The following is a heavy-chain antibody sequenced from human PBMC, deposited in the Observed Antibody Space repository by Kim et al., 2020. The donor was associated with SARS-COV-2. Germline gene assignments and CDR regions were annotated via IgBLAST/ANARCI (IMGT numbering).Heavy chain of an antibody. CDR1: GGSFSGYY. J-gene: IGHJ4*02. CDR2: INHSGST. CDR3: ARNTYSRATFVDY. V-gene: IGHV4-34*01. D-gene: IGHD6-13*01. Sequence: SETLSLTCAVYGGSFSGYYWSWIRQPPGKGLEWIGEINHSGSTNYNPSLKSRVTISVDTSKNQFSLKLSSVTAADTAVYYCARNTYSRATFVDYWGQGTLVTVSS.